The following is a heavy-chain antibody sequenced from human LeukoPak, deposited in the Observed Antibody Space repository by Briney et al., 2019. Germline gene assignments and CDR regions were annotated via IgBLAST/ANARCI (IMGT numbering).Heavy chain of an antibody. CDR1: GYTFTSYG. Sequence: ASVKVSCKASGYTFTSYGISWVRQAPGQGLEWMGWISAYNGNTNYAQKLQGRVTMTTDTSTSTAYMELRSLRSDDTAVYYCAREQGRGLDDSSGYYDDAFDIWGQGTMVTVSS. V-gene: IGHV1-18*01. D-gene: IGHD3-22*01. J-gene: IGHJ3*02. CDR3: AREQGRGLDDSSGYYDDAFDI. CDR2: ISAYNGNT.